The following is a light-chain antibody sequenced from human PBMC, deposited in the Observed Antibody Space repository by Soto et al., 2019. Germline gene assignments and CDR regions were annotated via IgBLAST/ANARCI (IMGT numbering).Light chain of an antibody. Sequence: DIQMTQSPSSLSAYVGDRVTITCRTSQSISTYLNWYQQKPGKAPKLLIYAASNLQNGVPSRFSGSGSGTDFTLTISILQPEDFTTYYCQQSYNTPYTFGQGTNLEIK. J-gene: IGKJ2*01. V-gene: IGKV1-39*01. CDR2: AAS. CDR1: QSISTY. CDR3: QQSYNTPYT.